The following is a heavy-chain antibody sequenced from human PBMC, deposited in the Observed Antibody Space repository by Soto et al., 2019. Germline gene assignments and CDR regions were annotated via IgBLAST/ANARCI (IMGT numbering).Heavy chain of an antibody. CDR3: AASSAIAAAGYLKF. D-gene: IGHD6-13*01. CDR2: ISPLFSTT. Sequence: QVQLVQSGAEVKEPGSSVKVSCKASGDLFNNHAFNWVRQAPGQGLEWMGRISPLFSTTNYAQKFQGRVTIGADELTTIVYLEVNTLESDDTAMYYCAASSAIAAAGYLKFWGQGPLFTVSP. CDR1: GDLFNNHA. J-gene: IGHJ4*02. V-gene: IGHV1-69*01.